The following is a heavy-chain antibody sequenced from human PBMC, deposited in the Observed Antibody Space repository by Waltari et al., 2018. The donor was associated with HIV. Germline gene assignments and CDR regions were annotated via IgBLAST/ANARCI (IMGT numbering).Heavy chain of an antibody. CDR2: ISSSSIYI. CDR1: GFMFSAYN. V-gene: IGHV3-21*01. J-gene: IGHJ5*02. D-gene: IGHD2-8*01. CDR3: ARDGDMTSIMFNWLDP. Sequence: EVQLVESGGGLVKPGGSLRLSCVASGFMFSAYNMNWVRQASGKGREWVSSISSSSIYIFYADSMKGRITISRDNAKNSLYLQMNSLTAEDTAVYYCARDGDMTSIMFNWLDPWGQGTLVTVSS.